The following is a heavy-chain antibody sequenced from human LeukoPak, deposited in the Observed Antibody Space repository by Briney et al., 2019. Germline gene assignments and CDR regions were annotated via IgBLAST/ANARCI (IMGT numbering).Heavy chain of an antibody. V-gene: IGHV1-46*01. J-gene: IGHJ4*02. D-gene: IGHD2-15*01. CDR3: ARSSLQKRQYCSGGSCYSHFDY. Sequence: ASVNVSCTASGYTFTSYYMHWVRQAPGQGLEWMGIINPSGGSTSYAQNFQGRATMTRATSTRTVYMELSSLRSEDTAVYSCARSSLQKRQYCSGGSCYSHFDYWGQGTLVTVSS. CDR2: INPSGGST. CDR1: GYTFTSYY.